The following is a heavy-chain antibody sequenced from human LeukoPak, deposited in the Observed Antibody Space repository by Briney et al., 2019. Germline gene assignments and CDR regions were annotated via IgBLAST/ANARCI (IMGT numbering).Heavy chain of an antibody. J-gene: IGHJ4*02. CDR1: GGSISSYY. Sequence: SETLSLTCTVSGGSISSYYWNWIRQPPGKGLEWIGYIYYSGSTNYNPSLKSRVTISVDTSKNQFSLKLSSATAADTAVYYCARAGRGYSYGYFDYWGQGTLVTVSS. D-gene: IGHD5-18*01. V-gene: IGHV4-59*08. CDR3: ARAGRGYSYGYFDY. CDR2: IYYSGST.